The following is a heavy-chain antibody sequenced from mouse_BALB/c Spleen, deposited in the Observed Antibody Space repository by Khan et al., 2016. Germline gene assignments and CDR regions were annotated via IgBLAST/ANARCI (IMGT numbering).Heavy chain of an antibody. CDR1: GYAFSTYW. J-gene: IGHJ2*01. CDR2: IYPGDGDT. D-gene: IGHD3-1*01. V-gene: IGHV1-80*01. CDR3: ARGGSYYFDY. Sequence: QVQLQQSGAELVRPGSSVKISCKASGYAFSTYWMNWVKQRPGQGLEWIGQIYPGDGDTNYNGKFKGKATLTADNSSSTAYMQLSSLTSEDSAVYFCARGGSYYFDYWGQGTTLTVSS.